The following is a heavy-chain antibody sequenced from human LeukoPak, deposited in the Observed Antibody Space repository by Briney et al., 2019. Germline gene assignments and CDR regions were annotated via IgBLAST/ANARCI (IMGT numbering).Heavy chain of an antibody. CDR3: ARESTFGGVIVPFDY. D-gene: IGHD3-16*02. J-gene: IGHJ4*02. CDR2: INHSGST. CDR1: GGSFSGYY. Sequence: SETLSLTCAVYGGSFSGYYWSWIRQPPGKGLEWIGEINHSGSTNYNASLKSRVTISVDTSKNQFSLKLSSVTAADTAVYYCARESTFGGVIVPFDYWGQGTLVTVSS. V-gene: IGHV4-34*01.